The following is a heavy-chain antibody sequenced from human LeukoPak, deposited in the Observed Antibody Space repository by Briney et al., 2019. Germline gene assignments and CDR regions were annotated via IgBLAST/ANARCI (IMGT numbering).Heavy chain of an antibody. CDR2: IKQDGSEK. J-gene: IGHJ5*02. D-gene: IGHD3-3*01. V-gene: IGHV3-7*01. CDR3: ARNIAGDFWSGPPNWFDP. Sequence: GSLRLSCAASGFTFSSYWMSWVRQAPGKGLEWVANIKQDGSEKYYVDSVKGRFTISRDNAKNSLYLQMNSLRAEDTAVYYCARNIAGDFWSGPPNWFDPWGQGTLVTVSS. CDR1: GFTFSSYW.